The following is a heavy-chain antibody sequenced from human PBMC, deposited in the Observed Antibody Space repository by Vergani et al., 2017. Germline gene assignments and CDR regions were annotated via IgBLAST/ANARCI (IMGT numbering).Heavy chain of an antibody. J-gene: IGHJ6*03. CDR2: IYYSWST. D-gene: IGHD3-10*01. Sequence: QLQLQESDPGLVKPSETLSLTCTVSGGSIRSTFYYWGWIRQPPGKGLEWIGTIYYSWSTYYNPSLKSRVTISVDTSKNQFSLKLNSVTAADTAVYYCARHKGQLVPGNYYYYYYMDVWGKGTTVTVSS. V-gene: IGHV4-39*01. CDR1: GGSIRSTFYY. CDR3: ARHKGQLVPGNYYYYYYMDV.